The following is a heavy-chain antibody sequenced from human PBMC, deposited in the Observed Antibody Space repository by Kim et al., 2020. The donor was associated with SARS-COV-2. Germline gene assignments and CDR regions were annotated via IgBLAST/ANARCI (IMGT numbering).Heavy chain of an antibody. CDR2: MYSGGGT. J-gene: IGHJ5*02. CDR1: GFSVITNS. CDR3: GRMTTTVTTGES. Sequence: GGSLRLSCAASGFSVITNSMNWVRQAPGKGLEWVSVMYSGGGTGYGDSVKGRFTISRDNSKNTVYLQMNSLIHEDTAVYYCGRMTTTVTTGESWGQGTLVTVSS. D-gene: IGHD4-17*01. V-gene: IGHV3-66*02.